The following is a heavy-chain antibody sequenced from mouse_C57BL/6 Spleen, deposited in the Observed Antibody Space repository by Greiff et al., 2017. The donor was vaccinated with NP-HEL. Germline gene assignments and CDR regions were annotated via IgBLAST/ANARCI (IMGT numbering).Heavy chain of an antibody. CDR2: IDPSDSET. D-gene: IGHD1-1*01. J-gene: IGHJ2*01. Sequence: QVQLQQPGAELVRPGSSVKLSCKASGYTFTSYWMHWVKQRPIQGLEWIGNIDPSDSETPYNQKFKDKATLTVDKSSSTAYMQLSSLTSEDSAVYYCARSVYYGPYFDYWGQGTTLTVSS. CDR1: GYTFTSYW. CDR3: ARSVYYGPYFDY. V-gene: IGHV1-52*01.